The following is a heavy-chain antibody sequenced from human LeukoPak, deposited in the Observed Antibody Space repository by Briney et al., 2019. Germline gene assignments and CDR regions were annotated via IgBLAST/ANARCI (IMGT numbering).Heavy chain of an antibody. J-gene: IGHJ4*02. Sequence: PGGSLRLSCAASGFTFSSYAMSWVRQAPGKGLEWVSAISGSGGSTYYADSVKGRSTISRDNSKNTLYLQMNSLRAEDTAVYYCAKERDYDFWSGYLNSFDYWGQGTLVTVSS. V-gene: IGHV3-23*01. CDR3: AKERDYDFWSGYLNSFDY. CDR1: GFTFSSYA. CDR2: ISGSGGST. D-gene: IGHD3-3*01.